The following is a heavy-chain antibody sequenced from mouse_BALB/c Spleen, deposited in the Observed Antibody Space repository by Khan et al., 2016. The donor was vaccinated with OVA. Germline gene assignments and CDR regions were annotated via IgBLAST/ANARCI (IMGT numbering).Heavy chain of an antibody. V-gene: IGHV1S41*01. CDR1: GYTFTSYW. CDR2: ISPGSGSA. Sequence: DLVKPGASVKLSCKASGYTFTSYWIHWIKQRPGQGLEWIGHISPGSGSAYYNEMFKGKATLTVDTSSSTAYFQLNSLSSEDSAVYFCARSNYYGSSLEALDYWGQGTSVTVSS. J-gene: IGHJ4*01. CDR3: ARSNYYGSSLEALDY. D-gene: IGHD1-1*01.